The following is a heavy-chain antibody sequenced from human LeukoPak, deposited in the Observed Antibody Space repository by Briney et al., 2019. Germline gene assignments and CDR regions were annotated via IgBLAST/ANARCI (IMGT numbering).Heavy chain of an antibody. J-gene: IGHJ3*02. Sequence: GDSLRLSCAASGFTFSTYAMHWVRQAPGKGLEYVSAITNNGGIAYYANSVKGRFTISRDNSKNTLYLQMGSLRAEDMAVYYCARVGRGEAFDIWGHGTMVTVSS. D-gene: IGHD1-26*01. CDR1: GFTFSTYA. CDR3: ARVGRGEAFDI. CDR2: ITNNGGIA. V-gene: IGHV3-64*01.